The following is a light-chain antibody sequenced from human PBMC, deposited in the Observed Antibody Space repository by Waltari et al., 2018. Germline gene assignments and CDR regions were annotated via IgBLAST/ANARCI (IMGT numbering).Light chain of an antibody. CDR2: EVT. CDR1: SSDVGAYNY. CDR3: CSYTDRSTMV. V-gene: IGLV2-8*01. Sequence: SALTQPPSASGSPGQSVSISCTGTSSDVGAYNYVSWYQQHPGKAPRLRIYEVTKRPSGVPDRFSGSKSCNTASLTVSGLQTEDDADYYCCSYTDRSTMVFGAGTKLTVL. J-gene: IGLJ3*02.